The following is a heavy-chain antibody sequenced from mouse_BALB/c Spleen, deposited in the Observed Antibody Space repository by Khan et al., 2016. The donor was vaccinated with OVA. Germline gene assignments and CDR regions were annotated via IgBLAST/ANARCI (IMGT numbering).Heavy chain of an antibody. J-gene: IGHJ3*01. CDR1: GYTFTDYV. CDR2: IYPGSGTT. Sequence: VQLQESGPELVRPGASVKMSCKVSGYTFTDYVITWVKQRTGQGLEWIGEIYPGSGTTYYNEKFKGKATLTADKSSNTVNMQLSSLTSEDSAVYCCARSYDGAWFAYWGQGTLVTVSA. CDR3: ARSYDGAWFAY. V-gene: IGHV1-81*01. D-gene: IGHD2-12*01.